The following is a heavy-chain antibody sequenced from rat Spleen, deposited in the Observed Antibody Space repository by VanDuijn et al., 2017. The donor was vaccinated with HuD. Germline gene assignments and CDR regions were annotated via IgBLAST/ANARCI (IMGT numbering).Heavy chain of an antibody. Sequence: EVKLVESGGGLVQPGRSLKLSCAASGFTFSNFYMAWVRQAPRKGLEWVATFSYDGRTTYYRDSVKGRFTISRDNAQNTLYLQMNSLSSEDTATYYCTRGGLYYFDYWGQGVMVTVSS. J-gene: IGHJ2*01. CDR2: FSYDGRTT. CDR1: GFTFSNFY. V-gene: IGHV5-7*01. CDR3: TRGGLYYFDY.